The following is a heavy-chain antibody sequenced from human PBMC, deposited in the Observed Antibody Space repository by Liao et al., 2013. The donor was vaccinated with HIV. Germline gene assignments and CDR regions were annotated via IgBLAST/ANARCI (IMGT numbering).Heavy chain of an antibody. J-gene: IGHJ4*02. D-gene: IGHD3-10*01. CDR3: ARTRAQIIRGSSSPFDY. Sequence: QLQLHESGPGLVKPSETLSLTCAVYGGSFSSHYWSWIRQSPGKGLEWIGEIKHSGSTTHNPSLKSRVTMSVDTSKKQFSLKLSSVTAADTAIYYCARTRAQIIRGSSSPFDYWGQGILVTVS. CDR2: IKHSGST. CDR1: GGSFSSHY. V-gene: IGHV4-34*10.